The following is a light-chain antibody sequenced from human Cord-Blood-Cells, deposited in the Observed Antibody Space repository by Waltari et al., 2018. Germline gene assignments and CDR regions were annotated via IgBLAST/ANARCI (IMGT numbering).Light chain of an antibody. J-gene: IGLJ3*02. CDR2: SNN. CDR3: AAWDDSLSGWV. V-gene: IGLV1-47*02. CDR1: SPNTGSIY. Sequence: QSVLTQPPSASGTPGQRVTISCSGSSPNTGSIYVYWYQQLPGTAPNLLIYSNNQRPSGVPARFSGSKSGTSASLAISGLRSEDEADYYCAAWDDSLSGWVFGGGTKLTVL.